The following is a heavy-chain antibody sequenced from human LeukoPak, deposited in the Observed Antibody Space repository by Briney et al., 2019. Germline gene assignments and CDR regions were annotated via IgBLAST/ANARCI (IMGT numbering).Heavy chain of an antibody. Sequence: VASVKVSCKASGHTFTSYGISWVRQAPGQGLEWMGWINTYNGNTNYAQKVQARVTMTTDTSTSTAYMELRSLRSDDTAVYYCARDFRPSTNGVSNWFDPWGQGTLVTVSS. V-gene: IGHV1-18*01. J-gene: IGHJ5*02. CDR3: ARDFRPSTNGVSNWFDP. CDR2: INTYNGNT. D-gene: IGHD2-8*01. CDR1: GHTFTSYG.